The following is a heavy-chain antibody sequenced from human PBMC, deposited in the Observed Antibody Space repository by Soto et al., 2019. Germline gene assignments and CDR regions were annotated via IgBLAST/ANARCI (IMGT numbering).Heavy chain of an antibody. CDR3: ARQRADERSGSTHFEV. CDR1: GYTFTSYY. CDR2: ISPYHANT. Sequence: ASAKGSCTAPGYTFTSYYLPWVRQAPGQGLEWMGWISPYHANTNYAQKFHGRVTMTTDTSTNTAYMDLRILRSDDTAVYYCARQRADERSGSTHFEVWGQGTLVTVSS. J-gene: IGHJ4*02. D-gene: IGHD3-22*01. V-gene: IGHV1-18*04.